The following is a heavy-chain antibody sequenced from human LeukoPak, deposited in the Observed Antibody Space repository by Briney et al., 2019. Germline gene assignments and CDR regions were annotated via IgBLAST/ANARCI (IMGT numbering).Heavy chain of an antibody. CDR3: ARIQLWTHFDY. CDR2: INPNSGGT. J-gene: IGHJ4*02. CDR1: GYTFTGYD. D-gene: IGHD5-18*01. Sequence: GASVKVSCKASGYTFTGYDIHWVRQAPGQGLEWMGWINPNSGGTNYAQKFQGRVTMTRDTSISTAYMELSRLRSDDTAVYYCARIQLWTHFDYWGQGTLVTVSS. V-gene: IGHV1-2*02.